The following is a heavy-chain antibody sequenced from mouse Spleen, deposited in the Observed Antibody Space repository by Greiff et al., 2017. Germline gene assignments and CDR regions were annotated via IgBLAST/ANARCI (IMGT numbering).Heavy chain of an antibody. CDR1: GFTFSSYG. D-gene: IGHD2-5*01. V-gene: IGHV5-6*01. CDR3: ARHDYSNYDARFDY. CDR2: ISSGGSYT. J-gene: IGHJ2*01. Sequence: EVHLVESGGDLVKPGGSLKLSCAASGFTFSSYGMSWVRQTPDKRLEWVATISSGGSYTYYPDSVKGRFTISRDNAKNTLYLQMSSLKSEDTAMYYCARHDYSNYDARFDYWGQGTTLTVSS.